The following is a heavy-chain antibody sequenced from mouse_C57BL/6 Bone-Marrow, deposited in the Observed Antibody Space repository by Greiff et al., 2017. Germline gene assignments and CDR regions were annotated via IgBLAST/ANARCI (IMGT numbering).Heavy chain of an antibody. D-gene: IGHD1-1*01. CDR1: GFTFSDYG. Sequence: EVKLMESGGGLVKPGGSLKLSCAASGFTFSDYGMHWVRQAPEKGLEWVAYISSGSSTIYYAATVKGRFTISRDNAKNTLFLQMTSLRSEDTAMYYCARPLYYGSSSFAYWGQGTLVTVSA. V-gene: IGHV5-17*01. CDR2: ISSGSSTI. J-gene: IGHJ3*01. CDR3: ARPLYYGSSSFAY.